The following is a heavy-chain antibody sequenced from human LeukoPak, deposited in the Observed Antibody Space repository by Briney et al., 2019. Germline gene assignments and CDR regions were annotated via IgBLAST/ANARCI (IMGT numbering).Heavy chain of an antibody. Sequence: PGGSLRLSCAASGXTFSVYAMSWVRQAPGKGLEWVSAISGSGASTYYADSVKGRFTISRDNSKNTLYLQMNSLGAEDTAVYYCARYCNSTSCYGQNSYYAMDVWGQGTTVTVSS. J-gene: IGHJ6*02. D-gene: IGHD2-2*01. CDR1: GXTFSVYA. V-gene: IGHV3-23*01. CDR3: ARYCNSTSCYGQNSYYAMDV. CDR2: ISGSGAST.